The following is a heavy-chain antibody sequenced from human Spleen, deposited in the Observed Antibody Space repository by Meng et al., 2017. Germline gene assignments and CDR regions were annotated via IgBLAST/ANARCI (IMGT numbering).Heavy chain of an antibody. Sequence: QVQLQQWGAGLLKPSETLCLTCVVSGGSFSDYYWSWIRQPPGKGLEWIGEINHSGSTNYNPSPESRATISVDTSQNNLSLKLSSVTAADSAVYYCARGPTTMAHDFDYWGQGTLVTVSS. CDR1: GGSFSDYY. CDR2: INHSGST. J-gene: IGHJ4*02. V-gene: IGHV4-34*01. CDR3: ARGPTTMAHDFDY. D-gene: IGHD4-11*01.